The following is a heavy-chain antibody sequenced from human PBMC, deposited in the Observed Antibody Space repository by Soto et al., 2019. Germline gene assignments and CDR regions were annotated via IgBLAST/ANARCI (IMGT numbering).Heavy chain of an antibody. D-gene: IGHD6-19*01. CDR2: ISGSGGNT. Sequence: GGSLRLSCAASGFTFSSYAMSWVRQAPGKGLEWVSAISGSGGNTYYADSGKGRFTISRDNSKNTLYLQMNSLGAEDTAVYYCAKSGSGWYNFDYWGQGTLVTVSS. CDR3: AKSGSGWYNFDY. V-gene: IGHV3-23*01. CDR1: GFTFSSYA. J-gene: IGHJ4*02.